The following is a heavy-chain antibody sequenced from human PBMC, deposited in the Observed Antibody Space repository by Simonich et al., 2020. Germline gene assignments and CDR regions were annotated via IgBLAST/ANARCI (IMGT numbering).Heavy chain of an antibody. CDR2: NSSISSYI. V-gene: IGHV3-21*01. Sequence: EVQLVESGGGLVKPGGSLRLSCAASGFTFSSYSMNWVRQAPGSGLEGDSTNSSISSYIYYADSVKCRFTISRDNAKNSLYLQMNSLRAEDTAVYYCAREIEAGNAFDIWGQGTMVTVSS. CDR3: AREIEAGNAFDI. J-gene: IGHJ3*02. CDR1: GFTFSSYS.